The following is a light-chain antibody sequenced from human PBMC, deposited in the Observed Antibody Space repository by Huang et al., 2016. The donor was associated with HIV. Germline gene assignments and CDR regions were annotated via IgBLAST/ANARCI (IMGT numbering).Light chain of an antibody. CDR1: QSIRRY. V-gene: IGKV1-39*01. J-gene: IGKJ3*01. CDR2: AAS. Sequence: DIQMTQSPSSLSASVGDRVTITLRASQSIRRYLTWYQQRPGKAPNLLIYAASSLQSGVPSRFSGSGSGTDFTLTISSLQPEDFGTYYCQQSYSTPLFTFGPGTKVDIK. CDR3: QQSYSTPLFT.